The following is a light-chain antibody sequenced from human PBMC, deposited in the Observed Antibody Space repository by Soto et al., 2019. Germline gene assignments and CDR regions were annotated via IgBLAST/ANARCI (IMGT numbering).Light chain of an antibody. CDR3: TSYTTSSPYLV. Sequence: QSALTQPASVSGSPGQSITISCTGTSSDVGGYNYVSWYKHHPGKAPKSMIYAVTNRPSGVSNRFSGSKSGNTASLTISGLQAEVEADYYCTSYTTSSPYLVFGGGTKLTVL. J-gene: IGLJ3*02. CDR2: AVT. CDR1: SSDVGGYNY. V-gene: IGLV2-14*01.